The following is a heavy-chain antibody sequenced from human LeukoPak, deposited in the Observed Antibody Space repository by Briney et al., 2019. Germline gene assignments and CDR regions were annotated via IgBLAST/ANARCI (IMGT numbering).Heavy chain of an antibody. CDR1: GFTFSSYW. V-gene: IGHV3-30-3*01. CDR2: ISYDGSNK. Sequence: GGSLRLSCAASGFTFSSYWMSWVRQAPGKGLEWVAVISYDGSNKYYADSVKGRFTISRDNSKNTLYLQMNSLRAEDTAVYYCARDYSINDYSSSWSLDYWGQGTLVTVSS. J-gene: IGHJ4*02. CDR3: ARDYSINDYSSSWSLDY. D-gene: IGHD6-13*01.